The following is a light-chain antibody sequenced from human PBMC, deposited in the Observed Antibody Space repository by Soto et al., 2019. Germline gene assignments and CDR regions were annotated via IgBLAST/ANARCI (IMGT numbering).Light chain of an antibody. J-gene: IGKJ4*02. V-gene: IGKV1-33*01. CDR1: QDISTY. Sequence: DIQMTQSPSSLSASVGDRVTITCQSSQDISTYLHWYQQKPGKAPKLLIYDASNLETGVPSRFGGSGSGTDFTFTINSVQPEDIATYYCQQYVHKITFGGGTKVEI. CDR3: QQYVHKIT. CDR2: DAS.